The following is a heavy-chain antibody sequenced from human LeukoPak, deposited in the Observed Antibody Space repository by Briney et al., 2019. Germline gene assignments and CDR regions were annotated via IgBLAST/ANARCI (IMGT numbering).Heavy chain of an antibody. Sequence: ASVKVSCKASTDTFINYDINWVRQATGQGLEWIGWMNPNTGNTGYAQNFQGRVTMTRDTSISTAHMELSSLRPEDTAVYYCAVTPSNLSHLDKWGQGTLVIISS. J-gene: IGHJ4*02. D-gene: IGHD4-11*01. CDR2: MNPNTGNT. V-gene: IGHV1-8*01. CDR3: AVTPSNLSHLDK. CDR1: TDTFINYD.